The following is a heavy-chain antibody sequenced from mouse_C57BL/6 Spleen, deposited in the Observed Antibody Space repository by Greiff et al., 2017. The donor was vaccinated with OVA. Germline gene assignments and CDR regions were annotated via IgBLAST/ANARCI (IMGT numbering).Heavy chain of an antibody. CDR3: ARDQTAYYFDY. D-gene: IGHD4-1*01. CDR2: ISDGGSYT. V-gene: IGHV5-4*01. J-gene: IGHJ2*01. CDR1: GFTFSSYA. Sequence: EVQLVESGGGLVKPGGSLKLSCAASGFTFSSYAMSWVRQTPEKRLEWVATISDGGSYTYYPDNVKGRFTISRDNAKNNLYLQMSHRKSEDTAMYYCARDQTAYYFDYWGQGTTLTVSS.